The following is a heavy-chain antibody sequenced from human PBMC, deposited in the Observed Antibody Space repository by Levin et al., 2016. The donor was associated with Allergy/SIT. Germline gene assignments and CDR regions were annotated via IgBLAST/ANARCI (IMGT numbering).Heavy chain of an antibody. V-gene: IGHV1-46*01. CDR3: ARDSGLYGGNSLDY. CDR2: FNPSGGTT. CDR1: GGTFSSYA. Sequence: ASVKVSCKASGGTFSSYAISWVRQAPGQGLEWMGIFNPSGGTTTYAQRFQGRVTMTSDTSTSTVYMELSSLRSEDTAVYYCARDSGLYGGNSLDYWGQGTLVTVSS. J-gene: IGHJ4*02. D-gene: IGHD4-23*01.